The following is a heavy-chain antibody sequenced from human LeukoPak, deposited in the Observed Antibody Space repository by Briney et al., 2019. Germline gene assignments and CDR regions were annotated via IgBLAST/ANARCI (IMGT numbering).Heavy chain of an antibody. CDR1: GYTFTSYG. CDR2: ISAYNGNT. V-gene: IGHV1-18*01. J-gene: IGHJ4*02. Sequence: GASVKVSRKASGYTFTSYGISWVRQAPGQGLEWMGWISAYNGNTNYAQKLQGRVTMTTDTSTSTAYMELRSLRSDDTAVYYCARITIFGVVITQPLDYWGQGTLVTVSS. D-gene: IGHD3-3*01. CDR3: ARITIFGVVITQPLDY.